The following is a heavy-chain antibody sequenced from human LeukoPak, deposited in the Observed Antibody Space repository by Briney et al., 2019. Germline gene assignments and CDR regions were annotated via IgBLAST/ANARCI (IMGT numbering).Heavy chain of an antibody. Sequence: SETLSLTCTVSGGSISSGGYYWSWIRQHPGKGLEWIGYIYYSGSTYYNPSLKSRVTISVDTSKNQFSLKLSSVTAADTAVYYCAGGIAVAGTDAFDIWGQGTMVTVSS. V-gene: IGHV4-31*03. CDR2: IYYSGST. CDR1: GGSISSGGYY. D-gene: IGHD6-19*01. CDR3: AGGIAVAGTDAFDI. J-gene: IGHJ3*02.